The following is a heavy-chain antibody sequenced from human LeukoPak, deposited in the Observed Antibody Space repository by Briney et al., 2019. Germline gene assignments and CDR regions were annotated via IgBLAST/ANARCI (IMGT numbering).Heavy chain of an antibody. Sequence: TGGSLRLSCTASGFTFSTYEMNWVRQAPGKGLEWVSYISGSGSTIYYADSVKGRLTISRDNAKNSLYLQMSSLRAEDTALYYCAREGGWATTANDYWGQGTLVTVSS. CDR2: ISGSGSTI. D-gene: IGHD1-1*01. V-gene: IGHV3-48*03. CDR1: GFTFSTYE. CDR3: AREGGWATTANDY. J-gene: IGHJ4*02.